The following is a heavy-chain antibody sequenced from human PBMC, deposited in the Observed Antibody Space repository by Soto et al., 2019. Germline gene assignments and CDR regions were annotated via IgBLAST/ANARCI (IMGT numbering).Heavy chain of an antibody. J-gene: IGHJ1*01. D-gene: IGHD2-15*01. V-gene: IGHV1-46*01. Sequence: ASVKVSWKASGYIFTAYSMHWVRQAPGQGLEWMGVVNPSGGSTNYAQKFQGRITMTRDTSTSTVYMDLSSLTSGDTAVYYCAREENCSDGICYSEYFQRWGQGTLVTVSS. CDR1: GYIFTAYS. CDR2: VNPSGGST. CDR3: AREENCSDGICYSEYFQR.